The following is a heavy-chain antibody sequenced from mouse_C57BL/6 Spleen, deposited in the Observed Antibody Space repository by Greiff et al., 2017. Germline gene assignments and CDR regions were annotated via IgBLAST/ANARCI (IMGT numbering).Heavy chain of an antibody. CDR2: IDPSDSYT. D-gene: IGHD4-1*01. CDR3: ARRTARAMDY. CDR1: GYTFTSYW. J-gene: IGHJ4*01. Sequence: VQLQQPGAELVRPGTSVKLSCKASGYTFTSYWMHWVKQRPGQGLEWIGVIDPSDSYTNYKQKFKGKATLTVDTSSSTAYMQLSSLTSEDSAVYYCARRTARAMDYWGQGTSVTVSS. V-gene: IGHV1-59*01.